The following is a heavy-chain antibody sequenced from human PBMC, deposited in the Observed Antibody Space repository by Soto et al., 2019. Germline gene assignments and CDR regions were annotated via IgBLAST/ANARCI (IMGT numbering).Heavy chain of an antibody. J-gene: IGHJ4*02. CDR3: ARGRGSSWALFDY. D-gene: IGHD6-13*01. V-gene: IGHV4-59*01. CDR1: GGSISSYY. CDR2: IYYSGST. Sequence: SETLSLTCTVSGGSISSYYWSWIRQPPGKGLDWIGYIYYSGSTNYNPSLESRVTISVDTSKNQFSLKLSSVTAADTAVYYCARGRGSSWALFDYWGQGTPVTVSS.